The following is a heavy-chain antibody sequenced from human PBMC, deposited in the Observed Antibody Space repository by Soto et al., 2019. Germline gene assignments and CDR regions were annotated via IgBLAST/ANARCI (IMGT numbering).Heavy chain of an antibody. CDR1: GGTFSSYA. J-gene: IGHJ4*02. CDR3: ARVAGSYYHHPFFDY. D-gene: IGHD1-26*01. V-gene: IGHV1-69*13. Sequence: ASVKVSCKASGGTFSSYAISWVRQAPGQGLEWMGGIIPIFGTANYAQKFQGRVTITADESTSTAYMELSSLRSEDMAVYYCARVAGSYYHHPFFDYWGQGTLVTVSS. CDR2: IIPIFGTA.